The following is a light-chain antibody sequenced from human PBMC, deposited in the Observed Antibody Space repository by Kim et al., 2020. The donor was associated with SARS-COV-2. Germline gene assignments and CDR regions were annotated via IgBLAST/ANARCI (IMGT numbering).Light chain of an antibody. CDR2: GAS. Sequence: PGDRATLSCRASQSVSSSYLAWYQQKPGQAPRLLIYGASSRATGIPDRFSGSGSGTDFTLTISRLEPEDFAVYYCQQYGSSPRTFGQGTRLEIK. CDR1: QSVSSSY. V-gene: IGKV3-20*01. J-gene: IGKJ5*01. CDR3: QQYGSSPRT.